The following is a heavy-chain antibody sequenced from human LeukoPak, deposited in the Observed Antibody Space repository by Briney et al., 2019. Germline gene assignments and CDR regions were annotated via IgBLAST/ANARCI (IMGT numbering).Heavy chain of an antibody. CDR2: IYYSGST. CDR1: GGSVTSTDYY. V-gene: IGHV4-39*01. J-gene: IGHJ4*02. CDR3: ARSSGHYENYFDY. Sequence: PSETLSLTCTVSGGSVTSTDYYWGWIRQPPGKGLEWIGSIYYSGSTYYNPSLKSRVTISVDTSKNQFSLKLSSVTAADTAVYYCARSSGHYENYFDYWGQGTLVTVSS. D-gene: IGHD3-22*01.